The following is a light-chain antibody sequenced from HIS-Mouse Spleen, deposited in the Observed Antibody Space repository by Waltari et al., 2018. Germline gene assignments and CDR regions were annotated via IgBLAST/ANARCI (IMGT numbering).Light chain of an antibody. J-gene: IGLJ2*01. V-gene: IGLV1-40*01. CDR3: QSYDSSLSGVV. CDR1: SSNIGAGYD. CDR2: GNG. Sequence: QSVLTQPPSVSGAPGQRVTISCTGSSSNIGAGYDVHWYQQLPGTAPKLLIFGNGTLPSGVPDRLSGSKSGTSASLAITGLQAEDEADYYCQSYDSSLSGVVFGGGTKLTVL.